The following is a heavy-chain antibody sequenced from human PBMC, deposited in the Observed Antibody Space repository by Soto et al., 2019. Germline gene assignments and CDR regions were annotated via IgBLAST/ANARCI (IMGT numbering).Heavy chain of an antibody. CDR3: AKVWFGEESPFDY. D-gene: IGHD3-10*01. CDR1: ALTFSSYA. J-gene: IGHJ4*02. V-gene: IGHV3-23*01. Sequence: GGSLRLSCAASALTFSSYAMSWVRQAPGKGLEWVSTISGRGLSTYYADSVKGRFTISRDNSENTLYLQMRSLRAEDTAVYYCAKVWFGEESPFDYWGQGTLVTVSS. CDR2: ISGRGLST.